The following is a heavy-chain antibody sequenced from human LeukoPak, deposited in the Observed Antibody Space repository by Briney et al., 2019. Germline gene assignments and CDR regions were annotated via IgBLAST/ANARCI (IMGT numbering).Heavy chain of an antibody. CDR3: ARVSTLIVVPAVKNWFDP. J-gene: IGHJ5*02. CDR2: INTYNGNT. CDR1: GYTFTNYG. D-gene: IGHD2-2*01. Sequence: ASVKVSCKASGYTFTNYGISWVRQAPGQGLEWMGWINTYNGNTNYAQKFQGRVTMTTDTSTSTAYMELRSLRSDDTAVFYCARVSTLIVVPAVKNWFDPWGQGTLVTVSS. V-gene: IGHV1-18*01.